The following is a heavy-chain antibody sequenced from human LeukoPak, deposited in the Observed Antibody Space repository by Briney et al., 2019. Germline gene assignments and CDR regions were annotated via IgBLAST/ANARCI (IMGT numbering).Heavy chain of an antibody. V-gene: IGHV3-23*01. J-gene: IGHJ4*02. Sequence: GGSLRLSCAASGFTFSSYAMNWVRQAPGKGLEWVSSISGSGGSTYYADSVKGRFTISRDNSKNTLDLQMNSPRAEDTAVYYCAKDRWSGGNCYTYFDYWGQGTLVTVSS. D-gene: IGHD2-21*01. CDR3: AKDRWSGGNCYTYFDY. CDR2: ISGSGGST. CDR1: GFTFSSYA.